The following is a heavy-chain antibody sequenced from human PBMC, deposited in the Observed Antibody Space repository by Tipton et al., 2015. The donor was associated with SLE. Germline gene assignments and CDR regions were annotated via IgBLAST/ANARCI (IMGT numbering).Heavy chain of an antibody. Sequence: TLSLTCTVSGGSISSSNYYWGWIRQPPGKGLEWIGQINHSGSTNYNPSLKSRVTISVDTSKNQFSLKLSSVTDADTAVYYCVRTTYNNYFDYWGQGSLVTVSS. CDR2: INHSGST. CDR3: VRTTYNNYFDY. CDR1: GGSISSSNYY. D-gene: IGHD1-14*01. V-gene: IGHV4-39*07. J-gene: IGHJ4*02.